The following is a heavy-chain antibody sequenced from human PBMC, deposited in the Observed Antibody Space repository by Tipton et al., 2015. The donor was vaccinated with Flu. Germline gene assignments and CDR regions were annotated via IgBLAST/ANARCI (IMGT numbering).Heavy chain of an antibody. D-gene: IGHD3-22*01. CDR3: ARHVRYYDSSGYAGPMTG. V-gene: IGHV5-51*01. J-gene: IGHJ4*02. Sequence: QLVQSGAEVKKPGESLKISCKGSGYSFTSYWIGWVRQMPGKGLEWMGIIYPGDSDTRYSPSFQGQVTISADKSISTAYLQWSSLKASDTAMYYCARHVRYYDSSGYAGPMTGWGQGTLVTVSS. CDR1: GYSFTSYW. CDR2: IYPGDSDT.